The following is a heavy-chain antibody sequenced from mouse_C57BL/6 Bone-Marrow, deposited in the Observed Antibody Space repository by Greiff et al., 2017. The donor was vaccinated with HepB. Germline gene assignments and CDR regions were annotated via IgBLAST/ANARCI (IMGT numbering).Heavy chain of an antibody. J-gene: IGHJ2*01. D-gene: IGHD1-1*01. V-gene: IGHV1-81*01. CDR2: IYPRSGNT. CDR3: ARPFITTVVAPHYFDY. CDR1: GYTFTSYG. Sequence: QVQLKESGAELARPGASVKLSCKASGYTFTSYGISWVKQRTGQGLEWIGEIYPRSGNTYYNEKFKGKATLTADKSSSTAYMELRSLTSEDSAVYFCARPFITTVVAPHYFDYWGQGTTLTGSS.